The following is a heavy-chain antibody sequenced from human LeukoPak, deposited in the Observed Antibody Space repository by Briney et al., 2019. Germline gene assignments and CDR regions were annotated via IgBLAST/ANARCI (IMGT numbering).Heavy chain of an antibody. J-gene: IGHJ4*02. V-gene: IGHV3-23*01. Sequence: RGSLRLSCAASGFTFNDYAMSWVRQAAGKGLEWVSGISDTGRRTFYADSVKGRFTISRDDSKKTVYLQMNTLRAEDTAIYFCARHDSFIPYWGQGTLVTVSS. D-gene: IGHD3-16*02. CDR3: ARHDSFIPY. CDR1: GFTFNDYA. CDR2: ISDTGRRT.